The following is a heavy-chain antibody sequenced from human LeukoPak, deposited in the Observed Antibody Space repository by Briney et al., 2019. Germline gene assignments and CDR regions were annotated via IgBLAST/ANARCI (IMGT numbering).Heavy chain of an antibody. V-gene: IGHV3-23*01. J-gene: IGHJ4*02. CDR3: AKTRRDIVVVPDAPFDY. D-gene: IGHD2-2*01. CDR1: GFIFSTYG. Sequence: GGSLRLSCVASGFIFSTYGMSWVRQAPGKGLEWVSAISGSGRSTYYADSVTGRFTISRDNSKYTLYLQMHSLRAEDTAVYYCAKTRRDIVVVPDAPFDYWGQGTLVTVSS. CDR2: ISGSGRST.